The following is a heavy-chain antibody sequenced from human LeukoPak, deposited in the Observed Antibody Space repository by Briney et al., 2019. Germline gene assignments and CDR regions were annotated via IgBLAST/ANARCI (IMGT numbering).Heavy chain of an antibody. V-gene: IGHV1-46*01. CDR3: AGEAIFGVVREYYFDY. J-gene: IGHJ4*02. CDR2: INPSGGTT. D-gene: IGHD3-3*01. CDR1: GYTFTRHH. Sequence: GASVKVSCKTSGYTFTRHHIHWVRQAPGQGLEWMGVINPSGGTTTYAQNFQGRVTMTRDTSTITVYMELSSLRSDDTAVYYCAGEAIFGVVREYYFDYWGQGTLVTAS.